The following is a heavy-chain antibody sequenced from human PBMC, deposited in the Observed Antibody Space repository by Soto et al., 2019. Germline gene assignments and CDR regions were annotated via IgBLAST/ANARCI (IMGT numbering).Heavy chain of an antibody. CDR2: ISTDHGNT. CDR3: ARDVPDTSLFFYYYGMDV. J-gene: IGHJ6*02. V-gene: IGHV1-18*01. CDR1: GYSFTSYG. Sequence: QVHLVQSGAEVRKPGASVKVSCKASGYSFTSYGISWVRQAPGQGLEWMGWISTDHGNTNYAHNLQGRVSMTIDPSTSTAYMEIWSLGSDDTAVYYCARDVPDTSLFFYYYGMDVWGQGTTVTVSS. D-gene: IGHD2-21*01.